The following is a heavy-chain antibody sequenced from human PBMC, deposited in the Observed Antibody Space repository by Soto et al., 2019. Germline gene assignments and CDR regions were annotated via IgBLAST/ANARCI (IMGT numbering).Heavy chain of an antibody. Sequence: PSETLSLTCAVYGGSFSGYYWSWIRQPPGKGLEWIGEINHSGSTNYNPSLESRVTISVDTSKNQFSLKLSSVTAADTAVYYCARERWTTVTTNWFDPWGQGTLVTVSS. CDR2: INHSGST. CDR3: ARERWTTVTTNWFDP. J-gene: IGHJ5*02. V-gene: IGHV4-34*01. D-gene: IGHD4-4*01. CDR1: GGSFSGYY.